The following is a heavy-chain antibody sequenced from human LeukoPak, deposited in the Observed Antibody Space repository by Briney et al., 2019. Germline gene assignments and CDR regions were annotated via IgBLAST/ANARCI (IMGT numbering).Heavy chain of an antibody. Sequence: GGSLRLSCAASGFTFSSYSINWVRQAPGKGLEWVSSISSSSTYIYYADSVKGRFTISRDNAKNSLYLQMNSLRAEDTAVYYCARDRDGSSYFDYWGQGTLVTVSS. CDR3: ARDRDGSSYFDY. J-gene: IGHJ4*02. CDR2: ISSSSTYI. V-gene: IGHV3-21*01. CDR1: GFTFSSYS. D-gene: IGHD1-26*01.